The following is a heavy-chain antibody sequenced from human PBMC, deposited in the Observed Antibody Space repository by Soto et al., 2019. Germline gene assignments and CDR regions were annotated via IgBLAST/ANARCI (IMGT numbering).Heavy chain of an antibody. CDR2: IKSKTDGGTT. Sequence: EVQLVECGGGLVKPGGSLRLSCAASGFTFSNAWMSWVRQAPGKGLEWVGRIKSKTDGGTTDYAAPVKGRFTISRDDSKNTLYLQMNSLKTEDTAVYYCTTVTKNSGYDRGDYFDYWGQGTLVTVSS. CDR1: GFTFSNAW. D-gene: IGHD5-12*01. J-gene: IGHJ4*02. CDR3: TTVTKNSGYDRGDYFDY. V-gene: IGHV3-15*01.